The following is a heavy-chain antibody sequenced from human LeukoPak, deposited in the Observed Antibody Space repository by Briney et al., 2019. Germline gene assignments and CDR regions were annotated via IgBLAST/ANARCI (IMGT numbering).Heavy chain of an antibody. CDR1: GYTFTSYA. CDR3: AKVSSSWHGPAFDI. CDR2: INTNTGNP. J-gene: IGHJ3*02. V-gene: IGHV7-4-1*02. Sequence: ASVKVSCKASGYTFTSYAMNWVRQAPGQGLEWMGWINTNTGNPTYGQGFTGRFVFSLGTSVSTAYLQISSLKAEDTAVYYCAKVSSSWHGPAFDIWGQGTMVTVSS. D-gene: IGHD6-13*01.